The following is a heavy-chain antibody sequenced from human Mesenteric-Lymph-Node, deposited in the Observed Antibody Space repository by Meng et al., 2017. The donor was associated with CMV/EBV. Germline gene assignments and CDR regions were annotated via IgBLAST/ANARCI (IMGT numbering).Heavy chain of an antibody. CDR2: IIPIFGTA. CDR1: GYTFTNYD. CDR3: ASRSYCGSTSCLRYYGMDV. J-gene: IGHJ6*02. Sequence: SVKVSCKASGYTFTNYDINWVRQAPGQGLEWMGGIIPIFGTANYAQKLQGRVTITTDESTSTAYMELSSLRSEDTAVYYCASRSYCGSTSCLRYYGMDVWGQGTTVTVSS. D-gene: IGHD2-2*01. V-gene: IGHV1-69*05.